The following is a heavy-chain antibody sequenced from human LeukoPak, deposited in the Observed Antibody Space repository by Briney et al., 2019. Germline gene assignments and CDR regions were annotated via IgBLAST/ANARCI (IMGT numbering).Heavy chain of an antibody. D-gene: IGHD2-15*01. J-gene: IGHJ4*02. Sequence: ASVKVSCXASSYTFTNFGISWVRQAPGQGLEWMAWISAYNGNTDCAQKFQGRVTVTADTSTSTAYMELRSLRSDDTAVYYCARSGCSAGSCYSQTVKFDSWGQGTLVTVSS. CDR1: SYTFTNFG. CDR2: ISAYNGNT. CDR3: ARSGCSAGSCYSQTVKFDS. V-gene: IGHV1-18*01.